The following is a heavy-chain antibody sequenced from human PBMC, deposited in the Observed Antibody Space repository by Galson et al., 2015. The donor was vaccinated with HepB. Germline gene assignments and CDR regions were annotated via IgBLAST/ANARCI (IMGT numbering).Heavy chain of an antibody. J-gene: IGHJ4*02. D-gene: IGHD5-12*01. Sequence: SLRLPCAASGFTFCGFGISWVRPAPGKGLEWVSSISGSGDILYYSDSVRGRFTISRDNSKNTLYLQVNSLRAEDTAVYYCVRGGWVAPYGGFDYWGQGTLVTVSS. CDR1: GFTFCGFG. V-gene: IGHV3-23*01. CDR2: ISGSGDIL. CDR3: VRGGWVAPYGGFDY.